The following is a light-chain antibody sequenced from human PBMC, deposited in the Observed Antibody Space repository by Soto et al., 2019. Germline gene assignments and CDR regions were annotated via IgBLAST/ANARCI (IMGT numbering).Light chain of an antibody. Sequence: EVVMTQSPATLSVSPGERATLPCRASQSVRSHLAWYQQKPGQAPSLLIFGASTRATGVPARFSGSESGTEFTLTISSLQSEDVALYFCQQYNDWPRTFGGGTKVEMK. CDR2: GAS. V-gene: IGKV3-15*01. J-gene: IGKJ4*01. CDR3: QQYNDWPRT. CDR1: QSVRSH.